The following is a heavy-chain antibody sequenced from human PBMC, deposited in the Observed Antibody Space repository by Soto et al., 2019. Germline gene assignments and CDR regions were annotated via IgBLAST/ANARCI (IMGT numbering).Heavy chain of an antibody. CDR3: ATYGAFAKYYFDY. CDR2: IYPSGTI. Sequence: KTSETLSLTCSVSGGSLSGFPWIWIRQPPGKGLEWIGCIYPSGTIFYNPSLNSRVTISLDMSTNQFSLRLNSVTAADTAVYYCATYGAFAKYYFDYWGRGALVTVSS. V-gene: IGHV4-30-2*01. CDR1: GGSLSGFP. J-gene: IGHJ4*02. D-gene: IGHD2-8*01.